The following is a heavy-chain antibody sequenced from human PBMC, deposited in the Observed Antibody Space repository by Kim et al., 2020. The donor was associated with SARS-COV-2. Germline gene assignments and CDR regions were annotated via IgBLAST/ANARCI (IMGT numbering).Heavy chain of an antibody. V-gene: IGHV4-34*01. CDR2: TT. Sequence: TTNSTPSLKSRVTISVDTSKNQFSLKLSSVTAADTAVYYCASLMVTTTAYWGQGTLVTVSS. CDR3: ASLMVTTTAY. J-gene: IGHJ4*02. D-gene: IGHD4-17*01.